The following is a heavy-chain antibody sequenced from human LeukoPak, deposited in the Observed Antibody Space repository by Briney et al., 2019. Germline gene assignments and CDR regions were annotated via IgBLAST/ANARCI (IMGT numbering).Heavy chain of an antibody. CDR3: ARGYYDILTGYYPFDY. Sequence: SQTLSLTCAISGDSVSSNSAAWNWIRQSRSRGLEGLARTYYRSKWYNDYAVSVKSRITINPDTSKNQFSLQLNSVTPEDTAVYYCARGYYDILTGYYPFDYWGQGTLVSVSS. D-gene: IGHD3-9*01. J-gene: IGHJ4*02. CDR1: GDSVSSNSAA. V-gene: IGHV6-1*01. CDR2: TYYRSKWYN.